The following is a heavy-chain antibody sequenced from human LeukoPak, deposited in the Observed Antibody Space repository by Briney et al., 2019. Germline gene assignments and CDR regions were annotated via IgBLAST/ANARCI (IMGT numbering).Heavy chain of an antibody. D-gene: IGHD6-19*01. CDR1: GGSISSGGYY. J-gene: IGHJ4*02. CDR3: VRHDSQWLARNLIDY. CDR2: IYYYGST. V-gene: IGHV4-30-4*01. Sequence: PSETLSLTCTVSGGSISSGGYYWSWIRQPPGKGLEWIGYIYYYGSTYYNPSLKSRVTISVDTSKNQFSLKLSSVTAADVAVYYCVRHDSQWLARNLIDYWGQGTLVTVSS.